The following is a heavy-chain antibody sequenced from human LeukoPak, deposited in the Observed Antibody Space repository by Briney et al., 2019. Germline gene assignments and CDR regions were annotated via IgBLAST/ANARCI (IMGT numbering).Heavy chain of an antibody. CDR1: GFTFSSYG. J-gene: IGHJ3*02. Sequence: QPGGFLRLSCAASGFTFSSYGMHWVRQAPGKGLEWVAVIWYDGSNKYYADSVKGRFTISRDNSKNTLYLQMNSLRAEDTAVYYCAKSTLNYYDSSGHDAFDIWGQGTMVTVSS. D-gene: IGHD3-22*01. V-gene: IGHV3-33*06. CDR2: IWYDGSNK. CDR3: AKSTLNYYDSSGHDAFDI.